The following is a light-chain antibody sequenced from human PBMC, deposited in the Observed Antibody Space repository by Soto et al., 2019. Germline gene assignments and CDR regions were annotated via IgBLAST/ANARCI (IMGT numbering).Light chain of an antibody. Sequence: DIQMTQSPSFVSASVGDRVTMTCRASEGIRSWLVWYQQKPGRAPKLLIYAASRLHSGVPSRFSGSGSGTDFTLTISSLQPEDSATYYCQQGNSFPYTFGQGTTLEMK. CDR3: QQGNSFPYT. V-gene: IGKV1-12*01. CDR1: EGIRSW. J-gene: IGKJ2*01. CDR2: AAS.